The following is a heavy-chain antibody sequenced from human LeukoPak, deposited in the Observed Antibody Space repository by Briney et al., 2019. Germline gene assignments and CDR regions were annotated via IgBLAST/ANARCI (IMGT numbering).Heavy chain of an antibody. CDR1: GGSISSGNYY. J-gene: IGHJ4*02. V-gene: IGHV4-30-4*08. CDR2: IYYSGST. CDR3: ATSSLYSNSWYFDY. Sequence: SETLSLTCTVSGGSISSGNYYWSWIRQPPGTGLEWIGYIYYSGSTYYNPSLESRVTISVDTSKNQFSLKLSSVTAADTAVYYCATSSLYSNSWYFDYWGQGTLVTVFS. D-gene: IGHD6-13*01.